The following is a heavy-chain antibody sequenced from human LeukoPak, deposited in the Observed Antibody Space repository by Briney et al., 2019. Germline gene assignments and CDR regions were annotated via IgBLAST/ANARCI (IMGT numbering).Heavy chain of an antibody. J-gene: IGHJ4*02. CDR2: IYSSGRT. Sequence: GSLRLSCAASGFTVSSNYMSWVRQAPGKGLEWVSVIYSSGRTYYADSVKGRFTISRDNSKNTLYLQMNSLRAEDTAVYYCARESNSGYYLSYWGQGTLVTVSS. CDR3: ARESNSGYYLSY. V-gene: IGHV3-66*01. D-gene: IGHD3-22*01. CDR1: GFTVSSNY.